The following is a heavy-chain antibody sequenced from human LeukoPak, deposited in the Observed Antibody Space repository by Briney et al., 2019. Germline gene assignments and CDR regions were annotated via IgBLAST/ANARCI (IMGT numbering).Heavy chain of an antibody. CDR3: AREGGDQTPWYFDL. CDR1: GGSISSRPYY. V-gene: IGHV4-39*07. J-gene: IGHJ2*01. Sequence: PSETLSLTCTVSGGSISSRPYYWCWIRQPPGKGLEWIGSVSYSGSTYYNPSLKSRVTMLLDTSKSQFSLKLSSVTAADTAVYYCAREGGDQTPWYFDLWGRGTLVTVSS. D-gene: IGHD4-17*01. CDR2: VSYSGST.